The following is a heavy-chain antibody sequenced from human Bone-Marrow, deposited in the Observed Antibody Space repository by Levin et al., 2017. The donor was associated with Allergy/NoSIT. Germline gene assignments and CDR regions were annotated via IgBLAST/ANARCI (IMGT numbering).Heavy chain of an antibody. J-gene: IGHJ4*02. D-gene: IGHD2-2*02. Sequence: GGSLRLSCVASGFTFSSFWMHWVRQAPGKGLVWLSHIKGDRSTTTYADSVKGRFTISRDNAKNTLYLQMNSLSAEDTAVYYCVRDLYGRDDHWGQGTLVTVSS. CDR3: VRDLYGRDDH. V-gene: IGHV3-74*03. CDR1: GFTFSSFW. CDR2: IKGDRSTT.